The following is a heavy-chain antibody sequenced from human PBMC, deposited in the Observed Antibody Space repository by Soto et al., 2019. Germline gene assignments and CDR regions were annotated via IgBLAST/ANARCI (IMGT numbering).Heavy chain of an antibody. V-gene: IGHV5-51*01. CDR1: GYTFTNYW. CDR2: IYPGDSDT. Sequence: PGESLKISCKGSGYTFTNYWIAWVRQMPGKGLEWMGVIYPGDSDTRYSPSFQGQVTISADKSISTAYLQWRSLKASDTAIYYCARHRFMDVWGKGTMVTVSS. CDR3: ARHRFMDV. J-gene: IGHJ6*03.